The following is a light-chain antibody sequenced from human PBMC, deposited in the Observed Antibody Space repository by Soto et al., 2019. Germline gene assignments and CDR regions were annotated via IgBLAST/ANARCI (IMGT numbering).Light chain of an antibody. CDR2: GAS. J-gene: IGKJ2*01. V-gene: IGKV3-20*01. Sequence: ETVMTQSPGTLSLSPGERATLSCRASQSVSSGYLAWYQQKPGQAPRLLIFGASNRATSIPERFTGSGSGTDFTLTISRLEPEDFAVYYCQQYGISQITFGQGTKLEIK. CDR3: QQYGISQIT. CDR1: QSVSSGY.